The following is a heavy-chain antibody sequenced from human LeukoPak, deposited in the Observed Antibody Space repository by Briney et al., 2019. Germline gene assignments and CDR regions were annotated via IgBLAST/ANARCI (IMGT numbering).Heavy chain of an antibody. CDR3: AKGYDYIWGSYPSAAFDI. V-gene: IGHV3-74*01. CDR2: INSDGSST. CDR1: GFTFSSYW. Sequence: GGSLRLSCAASGFTFSSYWMHWVRQVPGKGLVWVSRINSDGSSTSYADSVKGRFTISRDNAKNTLYVQMNSLRAEDTAVYYCAKGYDYIWGSYPSAAFDIWGQGTMVTVSS. J-gene: IGHJ3*02. D-gene: IGHD3-16*02.